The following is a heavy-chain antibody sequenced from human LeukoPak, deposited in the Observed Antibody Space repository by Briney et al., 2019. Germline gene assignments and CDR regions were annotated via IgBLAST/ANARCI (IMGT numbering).Heavy chain of an antibody. CDR3: ARHGRYCSSTSCYLPERYNWFDP. J-gene: IGHJ5*02. Sequence: GASLKISCKGSGYSFTSYWIGWVRQMPGKGLEWMGIIYPCGSDTRYSPSFQGQVAISADKSISTAYMQCSSLKASDTAIYYCARHGRYCSSTSCYLPERYNWFDPWGQGTLVTVSS. D-gene: IGHD2-2*01. V-gene: IGHV5-51*01. CDR2: IYPCGSDT. CDR1: GYSFTSYW.